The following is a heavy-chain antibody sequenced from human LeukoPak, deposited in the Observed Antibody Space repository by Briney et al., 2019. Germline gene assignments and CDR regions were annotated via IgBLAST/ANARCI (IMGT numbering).Heavy chain of an antibody. Sequence: SVKVSCKASGGTFSSYAISWVRQAPGQGLEWMGGIIPIFGTANYAQKFQGRVTITADKSTSTAYMELSSLRSEDTAVYYCARSSLVRWLVRNYYYYGMDVWGQGTTVTVSS. D-gene: IGHD6-19*01. J-gene: IGHJ6*02. V-gene: IGHV1-69*06. CDR3: ARSSLVRWLVRNYYYYGMDV. CDR1: GGTFSSYA. CDR2: IIPIFGTA.